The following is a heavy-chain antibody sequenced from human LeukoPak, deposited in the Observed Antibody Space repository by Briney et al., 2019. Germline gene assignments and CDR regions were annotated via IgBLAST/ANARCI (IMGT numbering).Heavy chain of an antibody. J-gene: IGHJ5*02. CDR3: ARAAETGIVVVPAAIGIFGFDP. CDR1: GGSISSGGYY. CDR2: IYYSGST. V-gene: IGHV4-31*03. Sequence: TLSLTCTVSGGSISSGGYYWSWIRQHPGKGLEWIGYIYYSGSTYYNPSLKSRVTISVDTSKNQFSLKLSSVTAADTAVYYCARAAETGIVVVPAAIGIFGFDPWGQGTLVTVSS. D-gene: IGHD2-2*01.